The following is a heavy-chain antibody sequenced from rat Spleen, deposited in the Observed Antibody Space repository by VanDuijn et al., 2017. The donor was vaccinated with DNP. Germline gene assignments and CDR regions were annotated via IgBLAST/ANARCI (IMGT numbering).Heavy chain of an antibody. CDR1: GFSLTSYH. J-gene: IGHJ2*01. CDR2: IWTGGST. CDR3: ARGNYGGYDY. D-gene: IGHD1-11*01. Sequence: QVQLKESGPGLVQPSQTLSLACTVSGFSLTSYHVHWVRQPSGKGLEWMGVIWTGGSTDYNSALKSRLSISRDTSKSQVFLKMNSLQTEDIATYYCARGNYGGYDYWGQGVMVTVSS. V-gene: IGHV2-30*01.